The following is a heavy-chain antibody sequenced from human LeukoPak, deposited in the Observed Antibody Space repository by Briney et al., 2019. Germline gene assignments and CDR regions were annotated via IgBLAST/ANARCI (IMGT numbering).Heavy chain of an antibody. CDR1: GFTFSHHE. J-gene: IGHJ4*02. CDR3: ARDGGSVILD. CDR2: ISSNGSPI. D-gene: IGHD3-10*01. V-gene: IGHV3-48*03. Sequence: GGPLRLSCAASGFTFSHHEMNWLRQATEKGGEWVSYISSNGSPIFAADSVKGRFTLSRDNANNSLSLLMNSLRAEDTAVYYCARDGGSVILDWGQGTLVTVSS.